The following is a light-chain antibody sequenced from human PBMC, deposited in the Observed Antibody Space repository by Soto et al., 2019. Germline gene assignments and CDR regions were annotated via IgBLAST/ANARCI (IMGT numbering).Light chain of an antibody. Sequence: QSPLTQPASVSGSPGQSITISCTGTSSDVGGYNYVSWYQQHPGKAPKLMIYEVSNRPSGVSNRFSGSKSGNTASLTISGLQAEDEADDYCRSYTSSSTRVFGGGTKLTVL. CDR2: EVS. J-gene: IGLJ3*02. CDR3: RSYTSSSTRV. CDR1: SSDVGGYNY. V-gene: IGLV2-14*01.